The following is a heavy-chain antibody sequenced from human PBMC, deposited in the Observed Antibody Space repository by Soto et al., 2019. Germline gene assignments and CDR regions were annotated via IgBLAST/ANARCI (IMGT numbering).Heavy chain of an antibody. V-gene: IGHV1-69*02. J-gene: IGHJ6*03. CDR2: IIPILGIA. Sequence: QVQLVQSGAEVKKPGSSVKVSCKASGGTFSSYTISWVRQAPGQGREWMGRIIPILGIANYAQKCQGSVTITAENSTSTAYMELRSLRSDDTAVYYCASVVVPAANFYYYYYMDVWGKGTTVTVSS. CDR1: GGTFSSYT. CDR3: ASVVVPAANFYYYYYMDV. D-gene: IGHD2-2*01.